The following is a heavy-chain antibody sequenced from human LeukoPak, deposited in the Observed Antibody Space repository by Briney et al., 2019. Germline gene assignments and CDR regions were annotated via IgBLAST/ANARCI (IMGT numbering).Heavy chain of an antibody. CDR3: ARGLGMYYGSGSYYK. V-gene: IGHV4-34*01. D-gene: IGHD3-10*01. CDR1: GGSFSGYY. CDR2: INHSGSA. J-gene: IGHJ4*02. Sequence: PSETLSLTCAVYGGSFSGYYWSWIRQPPGKGLEWIGEINHSGSANYNPSLKSRVTISVDTSKNQFSLKLSSVTAADTAVYYCARGLGMYYGSGSYYKWGQGTLVTVSS.